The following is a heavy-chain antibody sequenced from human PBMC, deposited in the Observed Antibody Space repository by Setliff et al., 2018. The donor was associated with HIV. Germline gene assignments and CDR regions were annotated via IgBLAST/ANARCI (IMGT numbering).Heavy chain of an antibody. D-gene: IGHD3-22*01. CDR1: GYTFTNYA. CDR2: INPGNGNT. J-gene: IGHJ4*02. Sequence: GASVKVSCKASGYTFTNYAMHWVRQAPGQRLEWMGWINPGNGNTKYSQEFQGRVTITRDTSASTAYMELSSLRSEDMAVYYCARELFVNYYDRSGYHTLGYWGQGTLVTVSS. CDR3: ARELFVNYYDRSGYHTLGY. V-gene: IGHV1-3*03.